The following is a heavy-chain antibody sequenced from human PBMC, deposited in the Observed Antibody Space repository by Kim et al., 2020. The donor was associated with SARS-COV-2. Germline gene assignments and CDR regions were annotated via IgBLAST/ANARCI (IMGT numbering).Heavy chain of an antibody. D-gene: IGHD3-22*01. CDR2: IYYSGST. CDR3: AGAYDSSGYYTYYFDY. V-gene: IGHV4-59*01. J-gene: IGHJ4*02. CDR1: GGSISSYY. Sequence: SETLSLTCTVSGGSISSYYWSWIRQPPGKGLEWIGYIYYSGSTNYNPSLKSRVTISVDTSKNQFSLKLSSVTAADTAVYYCAGAYDSSGYYTYYFDYWGQGTLVTVCS.